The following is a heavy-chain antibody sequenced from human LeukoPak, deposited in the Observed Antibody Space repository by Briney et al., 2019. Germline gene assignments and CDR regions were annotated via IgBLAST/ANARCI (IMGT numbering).Heavy chain of an antibody. CDR3: AKDSRGWAVVATGYFQH. D-gene: IGHD3-22*01. CDR1: GFTFDDYA. Sequence: GRSLRLSCAASGFTFDDYAMHWVRQAPGKGLEWVSGISWNSGSIGYAASVKGRFTISRDNDKTSLYLQMNSLRAKDTALYYCAKDSRGWAVVATGYFQHWGQGTLVTVSS. CDR2: ISWNSGSI. V-gene: IGHV3-9*01. J-gene: IGHJ1*01.